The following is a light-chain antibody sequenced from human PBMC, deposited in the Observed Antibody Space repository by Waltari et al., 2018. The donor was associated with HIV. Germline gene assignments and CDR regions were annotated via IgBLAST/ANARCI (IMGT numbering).Light chain of an antibody. CDR3: QQYKNWPLT. V-gene: IGKV3D-15*01. J-gene: IGKJ4*01. CDR1: QSVSTS. Sequence: EIAMTQSPGPLSVSPGEAASLSCRASQSVSTSLAWYQQKPGQPPTLIVYDASTRATGVPDRFSGGGSGTDFTLTISSLQSEDFAVYYCQQYKNWPLTFGGGTKVETK. CDR2: DAS.